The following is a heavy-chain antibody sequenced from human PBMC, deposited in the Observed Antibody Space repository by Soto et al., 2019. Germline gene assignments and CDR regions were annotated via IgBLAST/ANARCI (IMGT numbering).Heavy chain of an antibody. CDR1: GGSISSGGYY. J-gene: IGHJ4*02. Sequence: QVQLQESGPGLVKPSQALSLTCTVSGGSISSGGYYWSWIRQHPGKGLEWIGYIYYSGSTYYNPSLKSRLTISLDTSKNQFSLKLSSVTAADTAVYYCARVGVWFGVPDYWGQGTLVTVSS. D-gene: IGHD3-10*01. CDR3: ARVGVWFGVPDY. V-gene: IGHV4-31*03. CDR2: IYYSGST.